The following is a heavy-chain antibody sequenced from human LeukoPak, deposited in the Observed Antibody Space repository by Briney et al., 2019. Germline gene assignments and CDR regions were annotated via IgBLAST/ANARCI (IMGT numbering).Heavy chain of an antibody. Sequence: PGGSLRLSCAASGFTFSNAWMSWVRQAPGKGLEWVGRIKSKTDGGTTDYAAPVKGRFTISRDDSKNTLYLQMNSLKTEDTAVYYCTTLYGGNSAFDYWGQGTLVTVSS. D-gene: IGHD4-23*01. CDR3: TTLYGGNSAFDY. V-gene: IGHV3-15*01. CDR1: GFTFSNAW. CDR2: IKSKTDGGTT. J-gene: IGHJ4*02.